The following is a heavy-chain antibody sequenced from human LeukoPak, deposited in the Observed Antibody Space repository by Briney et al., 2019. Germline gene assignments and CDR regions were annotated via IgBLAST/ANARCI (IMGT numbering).Heavy chain of an antibody. CDR1: GYTFTGYY. CDR2: INPNSGGT. D-gene: IGHD3-3*01. J-gene: IGHJ6*03. Sequence: GASVKVSCKASGYTFTGYYMHWVRQAPGQGLEWMGWINPNSGGTNYAQKFQGRVTMARDTSISTAYMELSRLRSDDTAVYYCARGPYYDFWSGYYELFGYYMDVWGKGTTVTVSS. V-gene: IGHV1-2*02. CDR3: ARGPYYDFWSGYYELFGYYMDV.